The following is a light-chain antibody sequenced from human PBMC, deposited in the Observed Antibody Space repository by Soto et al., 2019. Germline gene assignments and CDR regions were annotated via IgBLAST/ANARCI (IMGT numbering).Light chain of an antibody. CDR3: SSYTSSSTLPYV. J-gene: IGLJ1*01. V-gene: IGLV2-14*03. CDR1: SSDVGGYNY. CDR2: DVS. Sequence: QSVLTQPASVSGSPGQSITISCTGTSSDVGGYNYVSWYQQHPGKAPELMIYDVSNRPSGVSNRFSGSESGNTASLTISGLQAEDEADYYCSSYTSSSTLPYVFGTGTKVTVL.